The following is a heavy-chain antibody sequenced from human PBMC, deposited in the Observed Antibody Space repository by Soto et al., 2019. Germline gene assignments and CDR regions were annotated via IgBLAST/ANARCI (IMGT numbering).Heavy chain of an antibody. CDR3: ARVRYYDILTGYYNAFDI. CDR2: ISYDGSNK. D-gene: IGHD3-9*01. CDR1: GFTLSSYA. Sequence: GGSLRLSCAASGFTLSSYAMHWVRQAPGKGLEWVAVISYDGSNKYYADSVKGRFTISRDNSKNTLYLQMNSLRAEDTAVYYCARVRYYDILTGYYNAFDIWGQGTMVT. V-gene: IGHV3-30-3*01. J-gene: IGHJ3*02.